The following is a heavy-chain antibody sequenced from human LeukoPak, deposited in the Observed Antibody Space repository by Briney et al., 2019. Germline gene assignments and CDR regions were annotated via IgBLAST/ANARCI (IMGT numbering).Heavy chain of an antibody. J-gene: IGHJ4*02. V-gene: IGHV3-23*01. CDR2: ISGSGGRT. D-gene: IGHD3-10*01. Sequence: GGSLRLSCAASGFTFRSYAMSWVPQAPGKGLEGVSAISGSGGRTYYTDSVKGRFNISRDNSKNTLYLQMNSLRAEDTAVYYCARSYGGITMVRGAFDYWGQGTLVTVSS. CDR1: GFTFRSYA. CDR3: ARSYGGITMVRGAFDY.